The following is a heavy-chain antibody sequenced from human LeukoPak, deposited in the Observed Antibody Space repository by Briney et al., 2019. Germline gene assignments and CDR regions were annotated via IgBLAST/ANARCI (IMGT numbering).Heavy chain of an antibody. CDR2: ISSSSSTI. CDR1: GFTFSSYD. J-gene: IGHJ4*02. CDR3: ARVFDY. Sequence: RPGGSLRLSCAASGFTFSSYDMNWVRQAPGRGLEWVSYISSSSSTIYYADSVKGRFTISRDNAKNSLFLQMSSLRAEDTAVYYCARVFDYWGQGTLVTVSS. V-gene: IGHV3-48*01.